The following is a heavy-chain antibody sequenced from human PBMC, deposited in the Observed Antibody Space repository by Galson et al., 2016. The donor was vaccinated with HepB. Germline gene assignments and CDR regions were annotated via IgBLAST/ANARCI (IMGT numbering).Heavy chain of an antibody. J-gene: IGHJ6*03. Sequence: SLRLSCAASGFTFSDYYMSWIRQGPGKGLEWVSYISTYGSHTNYADSVKGRFTVSGDNAKNSLYLQMNSLRVEDTAVYYCARVFFSAYCTTTSCPRGHYYMDVWGRGTTVTVSS. D-gene: IGHD2-2*01. CDR2: ISTYGSHT. V-gene: IGHV3-11*06. CDR3: ARVFFSAYCTTTSCPRGHYYMDV. CDR1: GFTFSDYY.